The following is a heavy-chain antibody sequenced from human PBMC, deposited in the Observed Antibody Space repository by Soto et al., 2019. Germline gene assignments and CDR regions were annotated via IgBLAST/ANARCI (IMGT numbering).Heavy chain of an antibody. CDR3: VRGPRPSSVGTGAF. CDR2: ISDDGSTI. J-gene: IGHJ4*02. D-gene: IGHD3-10*01. V-gene: IGHV3-74*01. Sequence: EVQLVESGGGLVQPGGSLRLSCAASGFVFSMYWMHWVRQAPGKGLEWVSRISDDGSTIHYADSVKGRFSISRDNPQNILFLEMTALGDDDTAVYYCVRGPRPSSVGTGAFWGQGSPVTVSS. CDR1: GFVFSMYW.